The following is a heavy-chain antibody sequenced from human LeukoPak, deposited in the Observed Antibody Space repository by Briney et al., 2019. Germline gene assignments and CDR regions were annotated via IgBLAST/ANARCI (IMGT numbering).Heavy chain of an antibody. CDR3: AKDPPDWYYDSSGYSH. D-gene: IGHD3-22*01. CDR1: GFTFSSYA. CDR2: ISGSGGST. J-gene: IGHJ4*02. Sequence: GGSLRLSCAASGFTFSSYAMSWVRQAPGKGLEWVSAISGSGGSTYYADSVKGRFTISRDNSKNTLYLQMNSLRAEDTAVYYCAKDPPDWYYDSSGYSHWGQGTLVTVSS. V-gene: IGHV3-23*01.